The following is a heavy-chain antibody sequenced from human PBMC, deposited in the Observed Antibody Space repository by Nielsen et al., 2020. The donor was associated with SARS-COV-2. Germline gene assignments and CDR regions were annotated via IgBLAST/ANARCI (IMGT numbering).Heavy chain of an antibody. Sequence: GGSLRLSCKGSGYSFTSYWIGWVRQMPGKGLEWMGIIYPGDSATRYSPSFQGQVTISADKSISTAYLQWSSLKASDTAMYYCARLVLYCSGGSCPSNWFDPWGQGTLVTVSS. CDR3: ARLVLYCSGGSCPSNWFDP. CDR1: GYSFTSYW. J-gene: IGHJ5*02. CDR2: IYPGDSAT. V-gene: IGHV5-51*01. D-gene: IGHD2-15*01.